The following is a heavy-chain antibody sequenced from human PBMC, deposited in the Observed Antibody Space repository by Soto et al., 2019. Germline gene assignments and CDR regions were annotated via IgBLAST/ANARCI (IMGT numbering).Heavy chain of an antibody. CDR3: ARGGAARPSSRDYYYYGMDV. J-gene: IGHJ6*02. CDR1: GFTFRSYS. CDR2: IRSSSSYI. Sequence: EVQLVESGGGLVKPGGSLRLSCAASGFTFRSYSMNWVRQAPGKGLEWVSSIRSSSSYIYYADSVKGRFTISRDNAKNSLYLQMNSLRAEDTAVYYCARGGAARPSSRDYYYYGMDVWGQGTTVTVSS. V-gene: IGHV3-21*01. D-gene: IGHD6-6*01.